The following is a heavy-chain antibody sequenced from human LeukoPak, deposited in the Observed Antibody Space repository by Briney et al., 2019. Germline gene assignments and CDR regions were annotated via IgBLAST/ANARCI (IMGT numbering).Heavy chain of an antibody. D-gene: IGHD3-3*01. CDR1: GFTFSSYS. CDR3: ARDYYDFWSGYKFDAFDI. V-gene: IGHV3-21*01. J-gene: IGHJ3*02. CDR2: ISSSSSYI. Sequence: GSLRLSCAASGFTFSSYSMNWVRQAPGKGLEWVSSISSSSSYIYYADSVKGRFTISRDNAKNSLYLQMNSLRAEDTAVYYCARDYYDFWSGYKFDAFDIWGQGTMVTVSS.